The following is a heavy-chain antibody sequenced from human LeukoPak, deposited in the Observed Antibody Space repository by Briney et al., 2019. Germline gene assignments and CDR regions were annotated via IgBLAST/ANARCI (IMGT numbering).Heavy chain of an antibody. J-gene: IGHJ6*03. CDR2: ISSSSSYI. V-gene: IGHV3-21*01. CDR3: ARDSLYGSGYYYYMDV. D-gene: IGHD3-10*01. Sequence: PGGSLRLSCAASGFTFSSYSMNWVRQAPGKGLEWVSSISSSSSYIYYADSVKGRSTISRDNAKNSLYLQMNSLRAEDTAVYYCARDSLYGSGYYYYMDVWGKGTTVTISS. CDR1: GFTFSSYS.